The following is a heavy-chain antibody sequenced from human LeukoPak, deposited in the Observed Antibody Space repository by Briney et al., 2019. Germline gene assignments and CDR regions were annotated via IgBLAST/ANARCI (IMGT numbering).Heavy chain of an antibody. D-gene: IGHD2-21*02. CDR1: GFTFSSYA. J-gene: IGHJ4*02. CDR2: ISYDGSNK. CDR3: ARDMHIVVVTAIRPDY. Sequence: PGGSLRLSCAASGFTFSSYATHWVRQAPGKGLEWVAVISYDGSNKYYADSVKGRFTISRDNSKNTLYLQMNSLRAEDTAVYYCARDMHIVVVTAIRPDYWGQGTLVTVSS. V-gene: IGHV3-30-3*01.